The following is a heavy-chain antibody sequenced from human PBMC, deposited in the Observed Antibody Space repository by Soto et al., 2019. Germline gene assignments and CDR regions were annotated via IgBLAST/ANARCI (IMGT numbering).Heavy chain of an antibody. CDR3: ATVGRGYSSAPRFYFEF. V-gene: IGHV1-69*12. CDR1: GGTFSSNA. D-gene: IGHD5-12*01. CDR2: IIPIFGTA. Sequence: QVQLVQSGAEVKKPGSSVKVTCKASGGTFSSNAISWVRQAPGQGLEWMGGIIPIFGTAHYAQKFQGRVTITADESLSTASMELSSLKSEGTAVYYCATVGRGYSSAPRFYFEFWGQGALVSGSS. J-gene: IGHJ4*02.